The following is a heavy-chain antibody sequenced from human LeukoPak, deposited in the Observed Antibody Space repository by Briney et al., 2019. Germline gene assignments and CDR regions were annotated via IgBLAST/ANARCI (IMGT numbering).Heavy chain of an antibody. J-gene: IGHJ4*02. CDR1: GFTFSSYA. V-gene: IGHV3-30*04. D-gene: IGHD3-10*01. Sequence: GGSLRLSCAASGFTFSSYAMHWVRQAPGKGLEWVAVISYDGSNKYYADSVKGRFTISRDNSENTLYLQMNSLRAEDTAVYYCARDEGRGVTSVIDYWGQGTLVTVSS. CDR2: ISYDGSNK. CDR3: ARDEGRGVTSVIDY.